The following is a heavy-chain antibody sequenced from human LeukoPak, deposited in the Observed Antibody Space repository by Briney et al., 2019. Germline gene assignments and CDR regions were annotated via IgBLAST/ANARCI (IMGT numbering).Heavy chain of an antibody. Sequence: PSVKVSCKASVGTFSSYAISWVRQAAGHGLEWMGGIIPIFGTANYAQKFQGRVTITADESTSTAYMELSSLRSEDTAVYYCARATYHYDFWSGYRFDYWGQGTLVTVSS. J-gene: IGHJ4*02. CDR1: VGTFSSYA. CDR3: ARATYHYDFWSGYRFDY. CDR2: IIPIFGTA. V-gene: IGHV1-69*13. D-gene: IGHD3-3*01.